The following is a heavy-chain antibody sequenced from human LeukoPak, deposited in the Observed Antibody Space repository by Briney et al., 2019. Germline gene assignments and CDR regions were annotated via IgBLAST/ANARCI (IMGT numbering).Heavy chain of an antibody. V-gene: IGHV3-74*03. CDR1: GFTFGNFW. J-gene: IGHJ4*02. CDR3: ARGPGSDFDS. Sequence: GGSLRLSCAASGFTFGNFWMHWVRQVPGKGLMWVSRMNSDGTTSTYADSVRGRFTISRDNAKNTLYLQMNSLSAEDTAVYFCARGPGSDFDSWGRGTLVTVSS. D-gene: IGHD3-10*01. CDR2: MNSDGTTS.